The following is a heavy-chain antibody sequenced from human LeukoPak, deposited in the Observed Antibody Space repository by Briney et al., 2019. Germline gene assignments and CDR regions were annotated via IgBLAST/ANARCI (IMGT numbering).Heavy chain of an antibody. Sequence: PGGSLRLSCAASGFAFSTYWMHWVRQAPGKGLVWVSRIRTGGGSTYYADSVKGRFTVSRDNAKNTLYLQMNSLRVEDTAVYYCATDRAWGGFVYWGLGALVTVSS. J-gene: IGHJ4*02. D-gene: IGHD3-16*01. V-gene: IGHV3-74*01. CDR2: IRTGGGST. CDR1: GFAFSTYW. CDR3: ATDRAWGGFVY.